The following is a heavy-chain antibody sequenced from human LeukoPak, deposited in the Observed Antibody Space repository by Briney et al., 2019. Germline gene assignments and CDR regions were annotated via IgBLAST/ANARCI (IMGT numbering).Heavy chain of an antibody. CDR3: AELGITMIGGV. V-gene: IGHV3-20*04. CDR2: INWNGGST. D-gene: IGHD3-10*02. J-gene: IGHJ6*04. Sequence: GGSLRLSCAASGFTFDDYGMSWVRQAPGKGLEWVSGINWNGGSTGYADSVKGRFTISRDNSKNTLYLQMNSLRAEDTAVYYCAELGITMIGGVWGKGTTVTISS. CDR1: GFTFDDYG.